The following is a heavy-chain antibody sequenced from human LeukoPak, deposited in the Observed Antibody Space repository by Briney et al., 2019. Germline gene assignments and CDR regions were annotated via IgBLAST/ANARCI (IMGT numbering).Heavy chain of an antibody. Sequence: GGSLRLSCAASGFTFSSYEMNWVRQAPGKGLEWVSYISSSGSTIYYADSVKGRFTTSRDNSINTLYLQMDSLRPEDTAVYYCARAPYSSGWYYFDYWGQGTLVTVSS. CDR3: ARAPYSSGWYYFDY. V-gene: IGHV3-48*03. J-gene: IGHJ4*02. CDR1: GFTFSSYE. CDR2: ISSSGSTI. D-gene: IGHD6-19*01.